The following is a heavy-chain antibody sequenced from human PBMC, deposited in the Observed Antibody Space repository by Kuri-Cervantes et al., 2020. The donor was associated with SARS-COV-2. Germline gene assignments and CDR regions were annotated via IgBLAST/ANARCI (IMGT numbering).Heavy chain of an antibody. CDR3: ARGPDTAMVPGYFDY. J-gene: IGHJ4*02. CDR1: GYSFINYA. V-gene: IGHV1-3*04. D-gene: IGHD5-18*01. CDR2: INTGNGNT. Sequence: VKVSCKASGYSFINYAIHWVRQAPGQRLEWMGWINTGNGNTKYSQKFQGRVTITADESTSTAYMELSSLRSEDTAVYYCARGPDTAMVPGYFDYWGQGTLVTVSS.